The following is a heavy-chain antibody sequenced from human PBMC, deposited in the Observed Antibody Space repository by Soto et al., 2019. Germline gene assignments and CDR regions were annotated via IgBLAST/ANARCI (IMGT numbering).Heavy chain of an antibody. V-gene: IGHV3-33*01. CDR1: GFTFSSYG. CDR3: ARWRLAHYYYYYGMDV. CDR2: IWYDGSNK. J-gene: IGHJ6*02. Sequence: GGSLRLSCAASGFTFSSYGMHWVRQAPGKGLEWVAVIWYDGSNKYYADSVKGRFTISRDNSKNTLYLQMNSLRAEDTAVYYCARWRLAHYYYYYGMDVWGQGTTVTVSS.